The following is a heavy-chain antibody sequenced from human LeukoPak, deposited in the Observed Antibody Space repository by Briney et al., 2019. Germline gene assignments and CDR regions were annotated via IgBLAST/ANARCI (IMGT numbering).Heavy chain of an antibody. CDR3: ARRGRGNYDILTGYYNRYFDY. CDR2: IYPGDSDT. Sequence: GESLKISCKISGYILTNNWIGWVRQMPGKGLEWMGIIYPGDSDTRYSPSFQGQVTISADKSISTAYLQWSSLKASDTAMYYCARRGRGNYDILTGYYNRYFDYWGQGTLVTVSS. CDR1: GYILTNNW. J-gene: IGHJ4*02. V-gene: IGHV5-51*01. D-gene: IGHD3-9*01.